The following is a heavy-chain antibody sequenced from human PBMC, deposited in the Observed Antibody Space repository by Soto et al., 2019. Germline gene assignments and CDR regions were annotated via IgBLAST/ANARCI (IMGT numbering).Heavy chain of an antibody. V-gene: IGHV4-61*05. CDR2: IYYSGST. J-gene: IGHJ4*02. CDR3: ARAKTNYDILAGHYIGSQPFDY. CDR1: GGSINNNYYY. D-gene: IGHD3-9*01. Sequence: SETLSLTCTVSGGSINNNYYYWGWVRQPPGKGLEWIGYIYYSGSTNYNPSLKSRVTISVDTSKNQFSLKLSSVTAADTAVYYCARAKTNYDILAGHYIGSQPFDYWGQGALVTVS.